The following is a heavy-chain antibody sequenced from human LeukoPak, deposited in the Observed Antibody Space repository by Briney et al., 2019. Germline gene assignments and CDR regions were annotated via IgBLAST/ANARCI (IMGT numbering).Heavy chain of an antibody. CDR3: ARGYFDTSGSSNPFDY. Sequence: SETLSLTCTVSGDSIRGYYWSWIRQTPGRGLEWIASIHSSGTTKYNPSLKSRVTMSVDTSKNQFSLRLTSVTAADTAVYFCARGYFDTSGSSNPFDYWGQGALVTVSS. CDR2: IHSSGTT. J-gene: IGHJ4*02. D-gene: IGHD3-22*01. CDR1: GDSIRGYY. V-gene: IGHV4-4*09.